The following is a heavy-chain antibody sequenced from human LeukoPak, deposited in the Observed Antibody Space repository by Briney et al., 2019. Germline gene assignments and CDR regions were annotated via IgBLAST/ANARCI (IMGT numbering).Heavy chain of an antibody. CDR1: GGPFSGYY. V-gene: IGHV4-34*01. CDR3: ARGVGAAAGLPPFDY. CDR2: IKHSGST. D-gene: IGHD6-13*01. J-gene: IGHJ4*02. Sequence: SETLSLTCAVYGGPFSGYYWSWIRQPPGKGLEWIGEIKHSGSTNYNPSLKSRVTISVDTSKKQFSLKLSSVTAADTAVYYCARGVGAAAGLPPFDYWGQGTLVTVSS.